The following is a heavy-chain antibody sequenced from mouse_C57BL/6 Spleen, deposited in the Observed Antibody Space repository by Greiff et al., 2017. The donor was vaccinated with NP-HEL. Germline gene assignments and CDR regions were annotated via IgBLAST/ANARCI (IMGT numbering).Heavy chain of an antibody. J-gene: IGHJ3*01. D-gene: IGHD2-2*01. CDR2: ISDGGSYT. Sequence: EVQVVESGGGLVKPGGSLKLSCAASGFTFSSYAMSWVRQTPEKRLEWVATISDGGSYTYYPDNVKGRFTISRDNAKNNLYLQMSHLKSEDTAMYYCARWGYDGFAYWGQGTLVTVSA. V-gene: IGHV5-4*01. CDR3: ARWGYDGFAY. CDR1: GFTFSSYA.